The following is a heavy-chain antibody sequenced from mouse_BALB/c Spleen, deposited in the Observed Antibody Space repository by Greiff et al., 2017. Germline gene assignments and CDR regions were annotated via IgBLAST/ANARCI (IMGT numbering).Heavy chain of an antibody. Sequence: EVQRVESGGGLVQPGGSLKLSCAASGFTFSSYGMSWVRQTPDKRLELVATINSNGGSTYYPDSVKGRFTISRDNAKNTLYLQMSSLKSEDTAMYYCASDWGYWGQGTTLTVSS. CDR1: GFTFSSYG. CDR2: INSNGGST. V-gene: IGHV5-6-3*01. D-gene: IGHD4-1*01. CDR3: ASDWGY. J-gene: IGHJ2*01.